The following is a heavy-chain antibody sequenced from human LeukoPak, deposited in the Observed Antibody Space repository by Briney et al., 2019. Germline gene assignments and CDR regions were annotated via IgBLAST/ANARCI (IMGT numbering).Heavy chain of an antibody. Sequence: GGSLRLSCAASGFTFSSYWMSWVRQAPGKGLEWVANIKQDGSEKYYVDSVKGRFTISRDNAKNSLYLQMNSLRAEDTAVYYCARGNYDFWSGYYTAYYYYYMDVWGKGTTVTASS. D-gene: IGHD3-3*01. V-gene: IGHV3-7*01. CDR3: ARGNYDFWSGYYTAYYYYYMDV. J-gene: IGHJ6*03. CDR2: IKQDGSEK. CDR1: GFTFSSYW.